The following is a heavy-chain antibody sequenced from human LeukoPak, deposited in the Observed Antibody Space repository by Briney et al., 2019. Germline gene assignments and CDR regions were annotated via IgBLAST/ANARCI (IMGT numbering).Heavy chain of an antibody. CDR3: ARLLAAGGYNWFDP. Sequence: RAGEPLKISCKGSGYTFTSFWIGWVRQMPGKGLEYMGIIYPGDSDTRYSPSFQGQVTISADKSISTAYLQWSSLKASDTAIYYCARLLAAGGYNWFDPWGQGTLVTVSS. CDR1: GYTFTSFW. D-gene: IGHD6-13*01. J-gene: IGHJ5*02. CDR2: IYPGDSDT. V-gene: IGHV5-51*01.